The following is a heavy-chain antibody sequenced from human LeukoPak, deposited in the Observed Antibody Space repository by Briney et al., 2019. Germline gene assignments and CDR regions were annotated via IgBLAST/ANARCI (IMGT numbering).Heavy chain of an antibody. J-gene: IGHJ5*02. V-gene: IGHV4-34*01. CDR2: INHSGST. D-gene: IGHD3-10*01. CDR1: GGSFGGYY. CDR3: ARGQPGITMVRGPYWFDP. Sequence: SETLSLTCAVYGGSFGGYYWSWIRQPPGKGLEWIGEINHSGSTNYNPSLKSRVTISVDTSKNQFSLKLSSVTAADTAVYYCARGQPGITMVRGPYWFDPWGQGTLVTVSS.